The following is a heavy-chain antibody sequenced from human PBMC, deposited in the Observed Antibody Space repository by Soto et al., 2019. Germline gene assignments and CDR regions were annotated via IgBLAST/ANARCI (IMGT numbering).Heavy chain of an antibody. CDR1: GGSITSSTYY. J-gene: IGHJ2*01. CDR3: ARPPGGATLYWYFDL. D-gene: IGHD1-26*01. CDR2: IYYSSST. V-gene: IGHV4-39*01. Sequence: QLQLQESGPGLVKPSETLSLTCTVSGGSITSSTYYWAWIRQPPGKGLEWIGTIYYSSSTYYNPSLKSRVTISVDTSKNQFSLKLSSVTAADTAVYYCARPPGGATLYWYFDLWGRGTLVTVSS.